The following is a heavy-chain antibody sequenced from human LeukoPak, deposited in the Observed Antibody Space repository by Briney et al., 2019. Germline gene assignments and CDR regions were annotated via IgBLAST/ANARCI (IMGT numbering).Heavy chain of an antibody. Sequence: PGGSLRLSCAASGFTFSSYGMHWVRQAPGKGLEWVAVIWYDGSNKYYADSVKGRFTISRDNSKNTLYLQMNSLRAEDTAVYYCAKAITGIAAAGTTWGQGTLVTVSS. CDR3: AKAITGIAAAGTT. CDR2: IWYDGSNK. CDR1: GFTFSSYG. V-gene: IGHV3-30*02. J-gene: IGHJ5*02. D-gene: IGHD6-13*01.